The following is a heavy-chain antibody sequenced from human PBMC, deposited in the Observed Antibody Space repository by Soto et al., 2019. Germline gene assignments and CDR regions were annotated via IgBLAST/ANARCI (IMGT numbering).Heavy chain of an antibody. CDR2: ISYGGSNK. CDR3: ARTPTPIGYCSSTSCYGAFDI. D-gene: IGHD2-2*01. J-gene: IGHJ3*02. CDR1: GFTFSSYA. Sequence: PGGSLRLSCAASGFTFSSYAMHWVRQAPGTGLEWVAVISYGGSNKYYADSVKGRFTISRDNSKNTLYLQMNSLRAEDTAVYYCARTPTPIGYCSSTSCYGAFDIWGQGTMATVSS. V-gene: IGHV3-30-3*01.